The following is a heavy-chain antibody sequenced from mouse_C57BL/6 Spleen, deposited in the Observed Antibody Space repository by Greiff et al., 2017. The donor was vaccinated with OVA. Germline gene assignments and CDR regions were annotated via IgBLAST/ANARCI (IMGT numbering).Heavy chain of an antibody. CDR3: AGSSGYGAMDY. CDR1: GYTFTSYW. D-gene: IGHD3-2*02. Sequence: QVQLQQPGAELVKPGASVKLSCKASGYTFTSYWMHWVKQRPGQGLEWIGMIHPNSGSTNYNEKFKSKATLTVDKSSSTAYMQLSSLTSEVSAVYYCAGSSGYGAMDYWGQGTSVTVSS. J-gene: IGHJ4*01. CDR2: IHPNSGST. V-gene: IGHV1-64*01.